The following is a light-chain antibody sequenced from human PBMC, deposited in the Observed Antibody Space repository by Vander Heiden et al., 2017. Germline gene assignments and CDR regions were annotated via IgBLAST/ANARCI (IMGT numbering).Light chain of an antibody. Sequence: SYELTQPPSVSVSPGQTASITCPGDKLGNKYACWYQLKPGQSPVSVIYQDSKRPSGIPERFSGSNSGNTATLTISGTPAMDEADYYCQAWDSSTVVFGGGTKLTVL. CDR2: QDS. J-gene: IGLJ2*01. V-gene: IGLV3-1*01. CDR1: KLGNKY. CDR3: QAWDSSTVV.